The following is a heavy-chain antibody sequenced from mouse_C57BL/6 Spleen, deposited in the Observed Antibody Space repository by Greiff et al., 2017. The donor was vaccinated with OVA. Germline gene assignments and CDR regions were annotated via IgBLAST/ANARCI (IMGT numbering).Heavy chain of an antibody. D-gene: IGHD2-4*01. Sequence: QVQLQQPGAELVKPGASVKLSCKASGYTFTSYWMHWVKQRAGQGLEWIGMIHPNSGSTNYNEKFKSKATLTVDKSSSTAYMQLSSLTSEDSAVYYCAIYYDQGFAYWGQGTLVTVSA. J-gene: IGHJ3*01. CDR2: IHPNSGST. CDR1: GYTFTSYW. CDR3: AIYYDQGFAY. V-gene: IGHV1-64*01.